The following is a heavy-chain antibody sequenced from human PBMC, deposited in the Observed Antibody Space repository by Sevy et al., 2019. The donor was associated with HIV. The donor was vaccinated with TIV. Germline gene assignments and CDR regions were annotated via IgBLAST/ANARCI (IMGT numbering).Heavy chain of an antibody. V-gene: IGHV3-23*01. J-gene: IGHJ4*02. CDR3: AKDYDFWSGYHDY. Sequence: GGFLRLSCAASGFTFSSYAMSWVRQAPGKGLEWVSAISGSGGTTYYADSVKGRFTISRDNSKNTLYLQMSSLRAEDTAVYYCAKDYDFWSGYHDYWGQGTLVTVSS. CDR1: GFTFSSYA. D-gene: IGHD3-3*01. CDR2: ISGSGGTT.